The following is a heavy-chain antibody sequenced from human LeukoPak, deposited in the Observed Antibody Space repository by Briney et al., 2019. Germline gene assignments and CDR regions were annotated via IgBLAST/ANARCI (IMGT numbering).Heavy chain of an antibody. J-gene: IGHJ4*02. Sequence: ASVKVSCKTSGYTFTRYYMHWVRQAPGQGLEWMGIINPSGGSTSYAQKFQGRVTMTRDTSTSTLYMELSSLRSEDTAVYYCARVGDYYDSSGYYGPFDYWGQGTLVTVSS. CDR1: GYTFTRYY. CDR2: INPSGGST. V-gene: IGHV1-46*01. CDR3: ARVGDYYDSSGYYGPFDY. D-gene: IGHD3-22*01.